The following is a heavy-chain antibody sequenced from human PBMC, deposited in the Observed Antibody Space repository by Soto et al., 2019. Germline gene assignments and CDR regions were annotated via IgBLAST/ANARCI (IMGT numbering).Heavy chain of an antibody. CDR3: AKDAPGSGWLSDY. V-gene: IGHV3-23*01. Sequence: PGRSLRLSCAASGFTFSIYAMSWVRQAPGKGLEWVSTIGGSGGGTSYADFVRGRFTISRDNSKNTLYLQMNSLRAEDTAVYYCAKDAPGSGWLSDYWGQGTLVTVSS. D-gene: IGHD3-22*01. CDR2: IGGSGGGT. J-gene: IGHJ4*02. CDR1: GFTFSIYA.